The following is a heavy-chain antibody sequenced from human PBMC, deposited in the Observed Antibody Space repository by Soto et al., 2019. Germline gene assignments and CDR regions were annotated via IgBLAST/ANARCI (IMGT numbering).Heavy chain of an antibody. CDR1: GYSFTSYW. V-gene: IGHV5-10-1*01. CDR3: AIEMXTISDYXGMDV. CDR2: IDPSDSYT. J-gene: IGHJ6*02. Sequence: GESLKISCKGSGYSFTSYWISWVRQMPGKGLEWMGRIDPSDSYTNYSPSFQGHVTISADKSISTAYLQWSSLKASDTAMYYCAIEMXTISDYXGMDVWGQGTTVTVSS.